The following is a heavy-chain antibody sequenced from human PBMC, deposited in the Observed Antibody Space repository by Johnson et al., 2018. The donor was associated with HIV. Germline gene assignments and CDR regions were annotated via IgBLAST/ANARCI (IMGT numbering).Heavy chain of an antibody. CDR1: GFAFSDCY. V-gene: IGHV3-11*04. CDR2: ISSSDSTI. D-gene: IGHD1-26*01. CDR3: ARDSERGFDI. J-gene: IGHJ3*02. Sequence: QVQLVESGGGLVQPGGSLRLSCAASGFAFSDCYMSWIRQAPGKGLEWISYISSSDSTIYYADSVKGRFTISRDNANNSLYLQMNSLRAEDTAVYYCARDSERGFDIWGHGTMVTVSS.